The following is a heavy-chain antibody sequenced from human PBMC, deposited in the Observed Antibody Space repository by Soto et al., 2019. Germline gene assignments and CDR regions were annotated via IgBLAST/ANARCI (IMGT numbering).Heavy chain of an antibody. Sequence: QVQLQESGPGLVKPSQTLSLTCTVSGGSISSGGYYWSWIRQHPGKGLEWIGYIYYSGSTYYNPSLQNRVIISVDTSKNQFSLKLSSVTAADTAVYYCARENIYDSSGQDAFDIWGQGTMVTVSS. CDR2: IYYSGST. V-gene: IGHV4-31*03. CDR1: GGSISSGGYY. J-gene: IGHJ3*02. CDR3: ARENIYDSSGQDAFDI. D-gene: IGHD3-22*01.